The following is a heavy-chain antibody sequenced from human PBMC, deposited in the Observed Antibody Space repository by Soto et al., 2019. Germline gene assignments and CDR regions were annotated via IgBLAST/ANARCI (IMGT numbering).Heavy chain of an antibody. CDR1: GFTFSSYA. Sequence: PGGSVRLSCAASGFTFSSYAMSWVRQAPGKGLEWVSAISGSGGSTYYADSVKGRFTISRDNSKNTLYLQMNSLRAEDTAVYYCAKWAMIVGAHRPLGYWGQGTLVTVSS. V-gene: IGHV3-23*01. CDR2: ISGSGGST. CDR3: AKWAMIVGAHRPLGY. J-gene: IGHJ4*02. D-gene: IGHD1-26*01.